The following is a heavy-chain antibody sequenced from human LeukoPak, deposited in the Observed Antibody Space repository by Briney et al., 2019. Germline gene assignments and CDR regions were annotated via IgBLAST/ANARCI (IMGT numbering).Heavy chain of an antibody. J-gene: IGHJ4*02. V-gene: IGHV4-39*07. CDR2: IYYSGST. CDR1: GGSISSSSYY. Sequence: SETLSLTCTVSGGSISSSSYYWGWIRQPPGKGLEWIGSIYYSGSTYYNPSLKSRVTISVDTSKNQFSLKLSSVTAADTAVYYCARASRGHDYWGQGTLVTVSS. CDR3: ARASRGHDY. D-gene: IGHD3-10*01.